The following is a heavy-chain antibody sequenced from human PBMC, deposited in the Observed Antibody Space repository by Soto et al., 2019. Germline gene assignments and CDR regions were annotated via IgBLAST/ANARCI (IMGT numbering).Heavy chain of an antibody. CDR2: IYHSGST. CDR1: GYSISSGYY. Sequence: PSETLSLTCSVSGYSISSGYYWGWIRQPPGKGLEWIGSIYHSGSTYYNPSLKSRVTISVDTSKNQFSLKLSSVTAADTAVYYCARAAARPNWFDPWGQGTLVTSPQ. CDR3: ARAAARPNWFDP. D-gene: IGHD6-6*01. J-gene: IGHJ5*02. V-gene: IGHV4-38-2*02.